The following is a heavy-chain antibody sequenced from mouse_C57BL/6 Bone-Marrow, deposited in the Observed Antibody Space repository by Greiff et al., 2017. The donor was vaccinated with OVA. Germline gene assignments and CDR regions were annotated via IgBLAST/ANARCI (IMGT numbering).Heavy chain of an antibody. CDR3: ARWGLFYAMDY. D-gene: IGHD3-1*01. CDR1: GYTFTSYW. J-gene: IGHJ4*01. CDR2: IDPSDSYT. Sequence: VQLQQPGAELVMPGASVKLSCKASGYTFTSYWMHWVKQRPGQGLEWIGEIDPSDSYTNYNQKFKGKSTLTVDKSSGTAYMQLSSLTSEDSAVYYCARWGLFYAMDYWGQGTSVTVSS. V-gene: IGHV1-69*01.